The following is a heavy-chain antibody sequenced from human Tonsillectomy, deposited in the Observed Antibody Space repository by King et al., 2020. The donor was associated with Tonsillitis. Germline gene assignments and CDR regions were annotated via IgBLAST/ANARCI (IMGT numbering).Heavy chain of an antibody. J-gene: IGHJ4*02. CDR1: GGSISSYY. CDR3: ARRNYYDSSGYPYFDY. D-gene: IGHD3-22*01. Sequence: VQLQESGPGLVKPSETLSLTCTVSGGSISSYYWSWIRKPPGKGLEWIGYIYYSGSTNYNPSLKSRVTISVDTSKNQFSLKLNSVTAADTAVYYCARRNYYDSSGYPYFDYWGQGTLVTVSS. CDR2: IYYSGST. V-gene: IGHV4-59*08.